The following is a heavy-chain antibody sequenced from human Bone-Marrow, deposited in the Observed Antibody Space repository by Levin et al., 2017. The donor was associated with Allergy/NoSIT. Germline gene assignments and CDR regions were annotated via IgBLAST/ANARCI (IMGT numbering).Heavy chain of an antibody. CDR2: ISDSSSSI. CDR1: GFTFSNSS. V-gene: IGHV3-48*02. J-gene: IGHJ6*02. Sequence: GESLKISCAASGFTFSNSSMNWVRQAPGKGLEWVSNISDSSSSIFYADSVKGRFTISRDNAKNSLFLQMNSLRDEDTAVYYCARDCPHLSYSSTWYYYYGMDVWGQGTTVTVSS. CDR3: ARDCPHLSYSSTWYYYYGMDV. D-gene: IGHD6-13*01.